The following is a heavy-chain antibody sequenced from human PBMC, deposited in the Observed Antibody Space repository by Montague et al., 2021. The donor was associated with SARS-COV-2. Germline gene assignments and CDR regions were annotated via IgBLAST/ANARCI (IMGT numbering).Heavy chain of an antibody. CDR1: GFTFSSFA. Sequence: SLRLSCAASGFTFSSFAMHWVRQAPGKGLEWVALISYDGNDKYYADSVKGRFTISRDNAKNTLYLQMNSLGAEDTAVYYCAREVSIIVWGRRRFDYWGQGTSVAVSS. CDR2: ISYDGNDK. CDR3: AREVSIIVWGRRRFDY. J-gene: IGHJ4*02. D-gene: IGHD3-16*01. V-gene: IGHV3-30*04.